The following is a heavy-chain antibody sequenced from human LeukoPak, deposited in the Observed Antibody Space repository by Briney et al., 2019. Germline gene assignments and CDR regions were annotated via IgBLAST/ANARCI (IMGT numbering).Heavy chain of an antibody. CDR3: AKTHNGDGYNYQNAFDI. CDR1: GFTFSSYA. D-gene: IGHD5-24*01. V-gene: IGHV3-23*01. J-gene: IGHJ3*02. CDR2: ISGSGGST. Sequence: GGSLRLSCAASGFTFSSYAMSWVRQAPGKGLEWVSAISGSGGSTYYADSVKGLFTISRDNSKNTLYLQMNSLRAEDTAVYYCAKTHNGDGYNYQNAFDIWGQGTMVTVSS.